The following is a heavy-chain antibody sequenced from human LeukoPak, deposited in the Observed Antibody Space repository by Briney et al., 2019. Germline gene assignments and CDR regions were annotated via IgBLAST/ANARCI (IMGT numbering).Heavy chain of an antibody. J-gene: IGHJ4*02. CDR2: INTNTGNP. V-gene: IGHV7-4-1*02. CDR3: ATSPGIAAPSGYYFDH. CDR1: VYTFTSYA. Sequence: ASVKVSCKASVYTFTSYAMNWVRQAPGQGLEWMGWINTNTGNPTYAQGFTGRFVFSLDTSVSTAYLQISSLKAEDTAVYYCATSPGIAAPSGYYFDHWGQGTLVTVSS. D-gene: IGHD6-13*01.